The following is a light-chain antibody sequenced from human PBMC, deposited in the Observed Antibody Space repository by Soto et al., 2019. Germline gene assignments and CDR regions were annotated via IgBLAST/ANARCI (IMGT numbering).Light chain of an antibody. CDR3: CSYAGSSTWV. CDR2: EAS. Sequence: QSALTQPASVSGSPGQSITISCTGTSSDVGSYNLVSWYQQHPGKVPKIMIYEASKRPSGAPNRFSGSKSGNTASLTISVLQAEDEADYYCCSYAGSSTWVFGTGTKLTVL. J-gene: IGLJ1*01. CDR1: SSDVGSYNL. V-gene: IGLV2-23*01.